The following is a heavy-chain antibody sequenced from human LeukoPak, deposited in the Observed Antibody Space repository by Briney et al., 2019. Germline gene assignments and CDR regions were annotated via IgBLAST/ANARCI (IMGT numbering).Heavy chain of an antibody. CDR2: IYYSGST. J-gene: IGHJ5*02. D-gene: IGHD6-13*01. CDR1: GGSISSYY. V-gene: IGHV4-59*01. Sequence: PSETLSLTCTVSGGSISSYYWSWIRQPPGKGLEWIGYIYYSGSTNYNPSLKSRVTISVDTSKNQFSLKLRSVTAADTAVYYCARDFGIAAAVNWFDPWGQGTLVTVSS. CDR3: ARDFGIAAAVNWFDP.